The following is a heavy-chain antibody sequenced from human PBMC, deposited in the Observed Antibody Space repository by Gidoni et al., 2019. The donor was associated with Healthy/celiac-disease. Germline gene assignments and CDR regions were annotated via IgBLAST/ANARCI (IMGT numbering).Heavy chain of an antibody. V-gene: IGHV3-30*18. CDR2: ISYDGSNR. J-gene: IGHJ6*02. Sequence: QVQLVESGGGVVQPGRSLRLSCAASGFTFSSYDMHWVRQAPGKGLEWVAIISYDGSNRYYADSLKGRFTISRDNSKNTLYLQMDSLRAEDSAVYYCAKDYYMTTVVTPGMDVWGQGTTVTVSS. CDR3: AKDYYMTTVVTPGMDV. D-gene: IGHD4-17*01. CDR1: GFTFSSYD.